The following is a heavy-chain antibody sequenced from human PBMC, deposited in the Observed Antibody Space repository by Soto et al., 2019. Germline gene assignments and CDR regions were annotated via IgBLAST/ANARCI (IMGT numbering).Heavy chain of an antibody. CDR2: ISGSGGST. D-gene: IGHD3-3*01. J-gene: IGHJ5*02. V-gene: IGHV3-23*01. CDR3: AKLTTYYDFWSGYSNWFDP. CDR1: GFSFSSYA. Sequence: SLRLSCAASGFSFSSYAMSWVRQAPGKGLEWVSAISGSGGSTYYADSVKGRFTISRDNSKNTLYLQMNSLRAEDTAVYYCAKLTTYYDFWSGYSNWFDPWGQGTLVTVSS.